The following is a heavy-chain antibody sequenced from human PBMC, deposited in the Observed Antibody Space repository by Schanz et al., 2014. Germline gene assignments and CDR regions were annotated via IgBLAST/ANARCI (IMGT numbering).Heavy chain of an antibody. CDR2: ISASGGDT. CDR1: EFTFSTDA. J-gene: IGHJ4*02. Sequence: EVQLVESGGGWVQPGGSLRLSCAASEFTFSTDAMSWVRQAPGKGLEWLSVISASGGDTYYADSVRGRFTMSRDNSKNTVHLQMSSLRVEDTAVYYCARVDSSGYFFDNWGQGTRVTVSS. V-gene: IGHV3-23*04. CDR3: ARVDSSGYFFDN. D-gene: IGHD3-22*01.